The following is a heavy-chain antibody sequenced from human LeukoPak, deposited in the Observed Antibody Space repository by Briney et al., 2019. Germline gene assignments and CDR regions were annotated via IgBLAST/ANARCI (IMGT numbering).Heavy chain of an antibody. Sequence: PGGSLRLSCVASGLTFSSYAMSWVRQAPGKGLEWVSAISGSGGSTYYADSVKGRFTISRDNSKNTLYLQMNSLRAEDTAVYYCARFPTRTNDYWGQGTLVTVSS. V-gene: IGHV3-23*01. CDR3: ARFPTRTNDY. J-gene: IGHJ4*02. CDR1: GLTFSSYA. CDR2: ISGSGGST. D-gene: IGHD1-14*01.